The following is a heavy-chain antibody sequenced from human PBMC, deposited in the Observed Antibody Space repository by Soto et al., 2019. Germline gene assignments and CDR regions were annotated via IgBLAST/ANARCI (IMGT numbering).Heavy chain of an antibody. V-gene: IGHV4-31*03. J-gene: IGHJ4*02. D-gene: IGHD3-10*01. CDR1: GGSISSGGYY. CDR2: IYYSGST. Sequence: QVQLQESGPGLVKPSQTLSLTCTVSGGSISSGGYYWSWIRQHPGKGLEWIGYIYYSGSTYYNPSPKRRVTISIDTSKNQFSLKLTSVTAADTAVYYWARDPYGSGKKLDYWGQGTLVTVSS. CDR3: ARDPYGSGKKLDY.